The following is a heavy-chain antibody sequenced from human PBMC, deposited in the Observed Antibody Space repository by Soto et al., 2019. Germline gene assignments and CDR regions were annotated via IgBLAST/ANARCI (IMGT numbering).Heavy chain of an antibody. CDR1: DGSISSRCYY. J-gene: IGHJ6*02. D-gene: IGHD3-9*01. CDR2: IYYSGST. V-gene: IGHV4-39*01. Sequence: TMSLNCTVGDGSISSRCYYRGRIRQPPGEGLEWIGSIYYSGSTYYNPPLKSRVTISVDTSKNQFSLKLSSVTAADTAVYYCTRYFDWLAGYYYGMDVWGQGTTVTVSS. CDR3: TRYFDWLAGYYYGMDV.